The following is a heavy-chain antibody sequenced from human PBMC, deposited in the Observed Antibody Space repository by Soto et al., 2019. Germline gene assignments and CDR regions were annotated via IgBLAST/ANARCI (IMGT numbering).Heavy chain of an antibody. D-gene: IGHD6-19*01. CDR2: ISSSGDIS. CDR3: AKEGTSGLYYFAY. J-gene: IGHJ4*02. CDR1: GFTFSNYA. Sequence: HPGGSLRLSCAASGFTFSNYAISWVRQAPGKGQEWVSIISSSGDISYYADSVKGRFTISRDNSRNTLYLQMNILRFGDLAKYYCAKEGTSGLYYFAYWGPGTLVTVSS. V-gene: IGHV3-23*01.